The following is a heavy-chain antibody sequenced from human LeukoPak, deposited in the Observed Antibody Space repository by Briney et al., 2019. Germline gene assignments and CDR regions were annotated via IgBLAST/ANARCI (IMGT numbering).Heavy chain of an antibody. V-gene: IGHV3-30*04. J-gene: IGHJ4*02. CDR1: GFTFTSYA. D-gene: IGHD6-19*01. Sequence: GGSLRLSCAASGFTFTSYAFHWVRQAPGKGLGWVTVISHDDKNRYYADSVKGRFTISRDNSKNTVYLQMNSLRVEDTAVYFCVRDRDTSGWLYWGQGTLVTCSS. CDR2: ISHDDKNR. CDR3: VRDRDTSGWLY.